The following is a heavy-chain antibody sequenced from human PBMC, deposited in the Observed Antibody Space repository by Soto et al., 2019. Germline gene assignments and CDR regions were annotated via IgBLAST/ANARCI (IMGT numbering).Heavy chain of an antibody. CDR3: ARSGFWSGYREEDWFDP. J-gene: IGHJ5*02. CDR1: GGSISSGGYY. CDR2: IYYSGST. V-gene: IGHV4-31*03. Sequence: QVQLQESGPGLVKPSQTLSLTCTVSGGSISSGGYYWSWIRQHPGKGLEWIGYIYYSGSTYYNPSLKSRVTISVDTAKNQFSLKLSSVTAADTAVYYCARSGFWSGYREEDWFDPWGQGTLVTVSS. D-gene: IGHD3-3*01.